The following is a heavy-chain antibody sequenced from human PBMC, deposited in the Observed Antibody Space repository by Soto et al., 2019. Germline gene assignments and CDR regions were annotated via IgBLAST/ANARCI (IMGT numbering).Heavy chain of an antibody. D-gene: IGHD4-17*01. V-gene: IGHV2-26*01. CDR1: GFSLSSGRMG. CDR3: ARMDGDFNYYALDV. J-gene: IGHJ6*02. Sequence: QVTLKESGPVLVNPTETLTLTCTVSGFSLSSGRMGVSWIRQPPGKPLEWLAHFFSDVERSYSASMQSRLTLSTDTSGSQVVLTMTNMDPVDTATYYCARMDGDFNYYALDVWGQGTTVTVSS. CDR2: FFSDVER.